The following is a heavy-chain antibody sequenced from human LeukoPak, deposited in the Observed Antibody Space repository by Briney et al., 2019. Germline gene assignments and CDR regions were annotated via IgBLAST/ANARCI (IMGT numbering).Heavy chain of an antibody. V-gene: IGHV4-39*01. J-gene: IGHJ4*02. D-gene: IGHD3-22*01. CDR3: ARGGSYYYDSSGYYYFDY. CDR1: GGSISSGSYY. CDR2: IYYSGST. Sequence: SETLSLTCTVSGGSISSGSYYWGWIRQPPGKGLEWIGSIYYSGSTYYNPSLKSRVTISVDTSKNQFSLKLSSVAAADTAVYYCARGGSYYYDSSGYYYFDYWGQGTLVTVSS.